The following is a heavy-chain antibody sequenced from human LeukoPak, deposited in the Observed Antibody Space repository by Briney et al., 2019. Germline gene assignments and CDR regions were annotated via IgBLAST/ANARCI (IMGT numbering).Heavy chain of an antibody. CDR3: ARDSGGSSWYPKYSYGYFDY. J-gene: IGHJ4*02. CDR2: ISSNGGST. D-gene: IGHD5-18*01. V-gene: IGHV3-64*01. CDR1: GFTFSSYA. Sequence: PGGSLRLSCAASGFTFSSYAMHWVRQAPGKGLEYVSAISSNGGSTYYANSVKGRFTISRDNSKNTLYLQMGSLRAEDMAVYYCARDSGGSSWYPKYSYGYFDYWGQGTLVTVSS.